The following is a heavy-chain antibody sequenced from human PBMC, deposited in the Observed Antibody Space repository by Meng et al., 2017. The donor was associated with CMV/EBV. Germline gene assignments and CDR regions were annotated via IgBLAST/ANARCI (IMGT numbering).Heavy chain of an antibody. Sequence: GGSLRLSCAASGFTFSSYAMSWVRQAPGKGLEWVSAISTSGGSTYYADSVKGRFTISRDNSKNTLYLQMNSLRAEDTDVYYCAKGGVYSSSWGDYWGQGTLVTVSS. CDR2: ISTSGGST. J-gene: IGHJ4*02. CDR1: GFTFSSYA. CDR3: AKGGVYSSSWGDY. V-gene: IGHV3-23*01. D-gene: IGHD4-11*01.